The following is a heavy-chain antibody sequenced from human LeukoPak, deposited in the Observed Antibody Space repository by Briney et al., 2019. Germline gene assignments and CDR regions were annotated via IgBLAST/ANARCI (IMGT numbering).Heavy chain of an antibody. D-gene: IGHD6-19*01. CDR3: ARDWGSGWYFDY. CDR2: ISSRGGST. J-gene: IGHJ4*02. CDR1: GITFTTHA. V-gene: IGHV3-23*01. Sequence: GGSQRLSCAASGITFTTHAMNWVRQAPGKGLEWVSVISSRGGSTYYADSVKGRFTISRDNSKNTLYLQMDSLRVEDTAVYYCARDWGSGWYFDYWGQGTLVTVSS.